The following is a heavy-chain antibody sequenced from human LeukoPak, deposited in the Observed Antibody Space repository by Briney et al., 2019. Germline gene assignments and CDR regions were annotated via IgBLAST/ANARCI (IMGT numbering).Heavy chain of an antibody. CDR2: IYSGGIT. CDR3: AKDLGYCTNGVCHTRFDY. V-gene: IGHV3-53*01. J-gene: IGHJ4*02. Sequence: QPGGSLRLSCAASGFTVSSNYMSWVRQAPGKGMEWVSVIYSGGITYYADSVKGRFSISRDNTKGSLFLQLNSLRAEDTAVYYCAKDLGYCTNGVCHTRFDYWGQGTLVAVSS. D-gene: IGHD2-8*01. CDR1: GFTVSSNY.